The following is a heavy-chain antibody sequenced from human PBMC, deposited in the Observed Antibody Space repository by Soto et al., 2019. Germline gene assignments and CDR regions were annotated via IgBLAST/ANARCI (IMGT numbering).Heavy chain of an antibody. Sequence: GASVKVSCKASGGTFSIYTISWVRQAPGQGLEWMGRIIPILGIANYAQKFQGRVTITAEKSTSTAYMELSSLRSEDTDVYYCARDVRMTSSYYFDYWGQGTLVTVSS. CDR1: GGTFSIYT. D-gene: IGHD3-10*02. J-gene: IGHJ4*02. CDR3: ARDVRMTSSYYFDY. CDR2: IIPILGIA. V-gene: IGHV1-69*04.